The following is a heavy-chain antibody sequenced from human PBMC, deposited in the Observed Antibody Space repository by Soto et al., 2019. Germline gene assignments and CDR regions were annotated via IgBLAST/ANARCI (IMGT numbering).Heavy chain of an antibody. CDR2: ISAYNGNT. J-gene: IGHJ6*02. CDR1: GYTFTSYG. V-gene: IGHV1-18*01. D-gene: IGHD2-15*01. CDR3: AGDESYCSGGSCYYLASYHYYYGMDV. Sequence: ASVKVSCRASGYTFTSYGSSWVRQAPGQGLEWMGWISAYNGNTNYAQKLQGRVTMTTDTSTRTAYMELRSLRSDDTAVYYCAGDESYCSGGSCYYLASYHYYYGMDVWGQGTTVTVYS.